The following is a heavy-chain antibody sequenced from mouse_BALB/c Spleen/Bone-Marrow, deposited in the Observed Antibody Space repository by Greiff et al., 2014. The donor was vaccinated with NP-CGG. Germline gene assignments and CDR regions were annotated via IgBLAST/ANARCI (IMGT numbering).Heavy chain of an antibody. J-gene: IGHJ2*01. D-gene: IGHD1-1*01. Sequence: QVQLQQSDAELVKPGASVKISCKASGYTFTDHAIHWVKQKPEQGLEWIGYISPGTGSIKYNEKFKDKGTLTADKSSSTAYMQLNSLTSEDSTVYFCNYYGNTFDYWGQGTTLTVSS. V-gene: IGHV1S53*02. CDR3: NYYGNTFDY. CDR2: ISPGTGSI. CDR1: GYTFTDHA.